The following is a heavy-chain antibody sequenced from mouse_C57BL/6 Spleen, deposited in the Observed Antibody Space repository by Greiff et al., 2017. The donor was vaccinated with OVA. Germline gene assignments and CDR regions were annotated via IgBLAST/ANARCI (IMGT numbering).Heavy chain of an antibody. CDR3: ARRGDSSGYFAY. D-gene: IGHD3-2*02. Sequence: VQLQQSGPELVKPGASVKISCKASGYAFSSSWMNWVKQRPGKGLEWIGRIYTGDGDTNYNGKFKGKATLTADKSSSTAYMQLSSLTSEDSAVYFCARRGDSSGYFAYWGQGTLVTVSA. CDR1: GYAFSSSW. CDR2: IYTGDGDT. J-gene: IGHJ3*01. V-gene: IGHV1-82*01.